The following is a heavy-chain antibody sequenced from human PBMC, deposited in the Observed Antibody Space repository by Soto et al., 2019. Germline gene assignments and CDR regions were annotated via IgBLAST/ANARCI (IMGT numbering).Heavy chain of an antibody. CDR3: ARIIGWRYFDWLSLLYYYYGMDV. CDR1: GYTFTSYD. D-gene: IGHD3-9*01. J-gene: IGHJ6*02. Sequence: APVKVSCKASGYTFTSYDINWVRQATGQGLEWMGWMNPNSGNTGYAQKFQGRVTMTRNTSISTAYMELSSLRSEDTAVYYCARIIGWRYFDWLSLLYYYYGMDVWGQGTTVTVSS. V-gene: IGHV1-8*01. CDR2: MNPNSGNT.